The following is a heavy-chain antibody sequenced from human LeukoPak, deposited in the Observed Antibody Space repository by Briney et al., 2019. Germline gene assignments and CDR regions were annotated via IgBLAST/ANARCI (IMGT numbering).Heavy chain of an antibody. V-gene: IGHV3-74*01. CDR3: ARFYGSGSY. D-gene: IGHD3-10*01. J-gene: IGHJ4*02. CDR1: GSSFSTDW. CDR2: INSDGSST. Sequence: GGSLRLSCAASGSSFSTDWMHWVRHAPGNGLVWVSRINSDGSSTTYADTVKGRFTISRDNAKNTLYLQMNSLRAEDTAVYYCARFYGSGSYWGQGTLVTVSS.